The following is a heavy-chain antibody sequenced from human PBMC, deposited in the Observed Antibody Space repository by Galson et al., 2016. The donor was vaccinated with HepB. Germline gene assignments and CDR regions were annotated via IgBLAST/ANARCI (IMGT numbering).Heavy chain of an antibody. CDR3: ARGPKWVLIDWYFDL. CDR1: GDSINSYY. V-gene: IGHV4-4*07. CDR2: IYTSGST. J-gene: IGHJ2*01. Sequence: SETLSLTCTVSGDSINSYYWSWIRQPAGKGLEWIGRIYTSGSTNYNPSLKSRVTMSVDTFKNHFSLRLNSVTAADTAVYFCARGPKWVLIDWYFDLWGRGTPVTVSS. D-gene: IGHD3-22*01.